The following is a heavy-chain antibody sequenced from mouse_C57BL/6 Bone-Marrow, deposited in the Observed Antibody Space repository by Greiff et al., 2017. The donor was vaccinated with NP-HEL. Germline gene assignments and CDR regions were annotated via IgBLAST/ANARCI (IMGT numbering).Heavy chain of an antibody. V-gene: IGHV3-6*01. Sequence: EVKLMESGPGLVKPSQSLSLTCSVTGYSITSGYYWNWIRQFPGNKLEWMGYISYDGSNNYNPSLKNRISITRDTSKNQFFLKLNSVTTEDTATYYCARLDSSGPAWFAYWGQGTLVTVSA. CDR3: ARLDSSGPAWFAY. CDR2: ISYDGSN. D-gene: IGHD3-2*02. J-gene: IGHJ3*01. CDR1: GYSITSGYY.